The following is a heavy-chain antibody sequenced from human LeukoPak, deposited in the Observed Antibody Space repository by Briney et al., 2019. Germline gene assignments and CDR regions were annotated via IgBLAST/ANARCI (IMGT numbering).Heavy chain of an antibody. V-gene: IGHV4-59*01. J-gene: IGHJ5*02. CDR3: ARDDRPYSTGFDP. CDR2: IYYSGST. CDR1: GGSIRSYY. D-gene: IGHD4-17*01. Sequence: PSETLSLTCTVSGGSIRSYYWNWIRQPPGKGLEWIGYIYYSGSTNFNPSLKSRVTVSIDTSKNQFSLNLRSVTAADTAVYYCARDDRPYSTGFDPWGQGTLVTVSS.